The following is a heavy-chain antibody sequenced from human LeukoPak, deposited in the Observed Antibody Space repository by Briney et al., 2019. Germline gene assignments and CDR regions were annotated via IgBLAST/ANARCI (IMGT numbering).Heavy chain of an antibody. CDR3: ARGSIAAAGTGDY. CDR1: GFTFSSYS. V-gene: IGHV3-21*01. CDR2: ISSSSSYI. Sequence: PGGSLRLSCAASGFTFSSYSMNWVRQAPGKGLEWVSSISSSSSYIYYADSVKGRFTISRDNAKNSLYLQTNSLRAEDTAVYYCARGSIAAAGTGDYWGQGTLVTVSS. D-gene: IGHD6-13*01. J-gene: IGHJ4*02.